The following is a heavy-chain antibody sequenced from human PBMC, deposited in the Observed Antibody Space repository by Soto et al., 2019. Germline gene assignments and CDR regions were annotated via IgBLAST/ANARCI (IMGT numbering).Heavy chain of an antibody. Sequence: SETLSLTCAVYGGSFSGYYWSWIRQPPGKGLEWIGEINHSGSTNYNPSLKSRVTISVDTSKNQFSLKLSSVTAADTAVYYCARVAVAGTQHDGYFDYWGQGTLVTVSS. CDR3: ARVAVAGTQHDGYFDY. CDR1: GGSFSGYY. J-gene: IGHJ4*02. CDR2: INHSGST. V-gene: IGHV4-34*01. D-gene: IGHD6-19*01.